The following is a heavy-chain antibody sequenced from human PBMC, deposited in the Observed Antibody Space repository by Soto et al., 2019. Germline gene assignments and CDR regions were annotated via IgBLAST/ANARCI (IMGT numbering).Heavy chain of an antibody. CDR1: NASISSRKW. V-gene: IGHV4-4*02. Sequence: PSETLSLTCTVSNASISSRKWWTWVRQTPGKGLEWIGEIYHSGSINHNPSLKSRVTMSVDKSNNQFSLKMTSVTAADTAVYYCASFSDRLTPATVLYWGQGALVTVSS. J-gene: IGHJ4*02. D-gene: IGHD2-2*01. CDR2: IYHSGSI. CDR3: ASFSDRLTPATVLY.